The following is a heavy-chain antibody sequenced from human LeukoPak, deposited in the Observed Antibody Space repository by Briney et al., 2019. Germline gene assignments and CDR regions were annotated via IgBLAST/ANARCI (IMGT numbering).Heavy chain of an antibody. CDR1: GGSISSSSYY. J-gene: IGHJ6*02. Sequence: SETLPLTCTVSGGSISSSSYYWGWIRQPPGKGLEWIGSIYYSGSTYYNPSLKSRVTISVDTSKNQFSLKLSSVTAADTAVYYCARDLVDTARGMDVWGQGTTVTVSS. D-gene: IGHD5-18*01. CDR3: ARDLVDTARGMDV. V-gene: IGHV4-39*02. CDR2: IYYSGST.